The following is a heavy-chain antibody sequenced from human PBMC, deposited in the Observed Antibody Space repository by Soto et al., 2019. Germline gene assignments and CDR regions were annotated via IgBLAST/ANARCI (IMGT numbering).Heavy chain of an antibody. CDR1: GISIDKNY. V-gene: IGHV4-59*01. Sequence: SETLSLTCSVSGISIDKNYWTWIRQIPGKGLEWIGYILYGGSSSFNPSLKSRVTMSIDTSKSQFSLKLSSVTAADTAVYYCARGAISTKIEYWGHGTLVTV. CDR2: ILYGGSS. J-gene: IGHJ4*01. CDR3: ARGAISTKIEY. D-gene: IGHD2-2*02.